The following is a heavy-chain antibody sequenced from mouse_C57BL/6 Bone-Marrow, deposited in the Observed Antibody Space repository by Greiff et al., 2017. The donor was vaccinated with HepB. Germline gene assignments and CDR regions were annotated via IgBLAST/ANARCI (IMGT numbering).Heavy chain of an antibody. CDR1: GFTFSSYT. V-gene: IGHV5-9*01. CDR3: ARLIYYYAMDY. J-gene: IGHJ4*01. Sequence: EVKVVESGGGLVKPGGSLKLSCAASGFTFSSYTMSWVRQTPEKRLEWVATISGGGGNTYYPDSVKGRFTISRDNAKNTLYLQMSSLRSEDTALYYCARLIYYYAMDYWGQGTSVTVSS. CDR2: ISGGGGNT.